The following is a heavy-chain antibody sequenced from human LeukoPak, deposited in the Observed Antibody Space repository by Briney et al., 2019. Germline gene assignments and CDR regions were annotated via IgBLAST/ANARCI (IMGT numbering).Heavy chain of an antibody. V-gene: IGHV4-34*01. CDR3: AREGSGWYALDY. J-gene: IGHJ4*02. CDR2: INHSGST. Sequence: SETLSLTCAVYGGSFSGYYWSWIRQPPGKGLEWIGEINHSGSTNYNPSLKSRVTISSDTSKNQFSLKVTSVTAADTAVYYCAREGSGWYALDYWGQGTLVTVSS. CDR1: GGSFSGYY. D-gene: IGHD6-19*01.